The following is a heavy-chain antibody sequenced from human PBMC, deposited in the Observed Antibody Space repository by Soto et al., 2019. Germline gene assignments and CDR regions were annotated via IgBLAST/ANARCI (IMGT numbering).Heavy chain of an antibody. CDR2: IYSGGYT. CDR3: GTTPGGGGY. D-gene: IGHD3-10*01. Sequence: EVQLVESGGGLIQPGGSLRLSCAVSGFTVSNNYMSWVRQAPGKGLEGVSVIYSGGYTAYGDSVKGRFTISRDNSKNTLNPQINSRRAADPAVFYWGTTPGGGGYWGQGTLVTVSS. J-gene: IGHJ4*02. CDR1: GFTVSNNY. V-gene: IGHV3-53*01.